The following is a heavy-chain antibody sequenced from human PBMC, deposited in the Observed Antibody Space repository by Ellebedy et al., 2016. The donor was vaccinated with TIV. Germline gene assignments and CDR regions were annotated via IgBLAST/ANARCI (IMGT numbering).Heavy chain of an antibody. Sequence: GGSLRLSXAASGFTFSSYSMNWVRQAPGKGLEWVSSISSSSSYIYYADSVKGRFTISRDNAKNSLYLQMNSLRAEDTAVYYCARLPGADSSGYDYWYFDLWGRGTLVTVSS. CDR3: ARLPGADSSGYDYWYFDL. V-gene: IGHV3-21*01. D-gene: IGHD3-22*01. CDR1: GFTFSSYS. CDR2: ISSSSSYI. J-gene: IGHJ2*01.